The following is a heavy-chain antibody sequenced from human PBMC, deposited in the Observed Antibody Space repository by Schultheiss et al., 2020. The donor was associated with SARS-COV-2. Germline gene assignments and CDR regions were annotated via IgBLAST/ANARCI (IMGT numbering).Heavy chain of an antibody. Sequence: ASVKVSCKASGYTFTSYDINWVRQATGQGLEWMGWMNPNSGNTGYAQKFQGRVTMTRNTSISTAYMELSSLRSEDTAVYYCARHRDGYNAEYFQHWGQGTLVTVSS. CDR1: GYTFTSYD. D-gene: IGHD5-24*01. J-gene: IGHJ1*01. V-gene: IGHV1-8*01. CDR2: MNPNSGNT. CDR3: ARHRDGYNAEYFQH.